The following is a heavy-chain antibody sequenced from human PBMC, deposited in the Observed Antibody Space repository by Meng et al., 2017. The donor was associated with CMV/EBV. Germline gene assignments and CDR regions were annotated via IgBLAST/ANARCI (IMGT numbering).Heavy chain of an antibody. V-gene: IGHV1-69*05. J-gene: IGHJ5*02. Sequence: SVKVSCKASGGTFSSYAISWVRQAPGQGLEWMGGIIPIFGTANYAQKFQGRVTITTDESTSTAYMELSSLRSEDTAVYYCARGRRWLADPNWFDPWGQGTLVTVSS. D-gene: IGHD4-17*01. CDR3: ARGRRWLADPNWFDP. CDR1: GGTFSSYA. CDR2: IIPIFGTA.